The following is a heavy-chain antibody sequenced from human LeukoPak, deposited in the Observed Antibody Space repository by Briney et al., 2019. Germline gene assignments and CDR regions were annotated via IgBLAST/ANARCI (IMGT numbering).Heavy chain of an antibody. J-gene: IGHJ4*02. CDR1: GFTFSSSA. Sequence: PGGSLRLSCAASGFTFSSSAMSWVRQAPGKGLEWVSTISGSGANTYYADSVKGRFTISRDNSKNTVYLQMDSLRAGDTAIYYCAKGGLRAPIPAWGQGTQVTVSS. CDR2: ISGSGANT. V-gene: IGHV3-23*01. CDR3: AKGGLRAPIPA.